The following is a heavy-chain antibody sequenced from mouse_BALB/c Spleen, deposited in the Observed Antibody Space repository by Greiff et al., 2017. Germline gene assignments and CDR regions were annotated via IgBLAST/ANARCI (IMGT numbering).Heavy chain of an antibody. CDR2: ISSGGST. Sequence: EVKVVESGGGLVKPGGSLKLSCAASGFTFSSYAMSWVRQTPEKRLEWVASISSGGSTYYPDSVKGRFTISRDNARNILYLQMSSLRSEDTAMYYCARGDGYGLYYFDYWGQGTTLTVSS. J-gene: IGHJ2*01. CDR1: GFTFSSYA. V-gene: IGHV5-6-5*01. CDR3: ARGDGYGLYYFDY. D-gene: IGHD2-2*01.